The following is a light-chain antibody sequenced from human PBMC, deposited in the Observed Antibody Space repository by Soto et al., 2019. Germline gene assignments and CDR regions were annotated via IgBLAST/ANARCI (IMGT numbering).Light chain of an antibody. Sequence: QSALTQPPSVSGSPGQSVTISCTGTSSDVGDYDFVSWYHQHPGKVPKVIIYDVSERPSGVPDRFSGSKSVNTASLTISGLQAEDEAVYYCCSYAGGHTWVFGGGTELTVL. J-gene: IGLJ3*02. CDR2: DVS. CDR1: SSDVGDYDF. V-gene: IGLV2-11*01. CDR3: CSYAGGHTWV.